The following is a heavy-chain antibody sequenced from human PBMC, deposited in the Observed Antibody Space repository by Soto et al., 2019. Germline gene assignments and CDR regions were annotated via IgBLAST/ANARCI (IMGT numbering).Heavy chain of an antibody. CDR1: GYSFTSYW. CDR2: IYPGDSDT. CDR3: ARRPIAVAGTGYYFDY. V-gene: IGHV5-51*01. Sequence: RGESLKISCKGSGYSFTSYWIGWVRQMPGKGLEWMGIIYPGDSDTRYSPSFQGQVTISADKSISTAYLQWSSLKASDTAMYYCARRPIAVAGTGYYFDYWGQGTLVTVSS. J-gene: IGHJ4*02. D-gene: IGHD6-19*01.